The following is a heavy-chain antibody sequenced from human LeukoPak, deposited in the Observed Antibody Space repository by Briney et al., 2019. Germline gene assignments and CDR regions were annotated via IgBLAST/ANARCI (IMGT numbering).Heavy chain of an antibody. CDR2: ISYDGSNK. D-gene: IGHD6-25*01. CDR3: AREKEGSGLFDY. CDR1: GFTFSSYA. Sequence: PGGSLRLSCAASGFTFSSYAMHWVRQAPGKGLEWVAVISYDGSNKYYADSVKGRFTISRDNSKNTLYLQMNSLRAEDTAVYYCAREKEGSGLFDYWGQGTLVTVSS. V-gene: IGHV3-30-3*01. J-gene: IGHJ4*02.